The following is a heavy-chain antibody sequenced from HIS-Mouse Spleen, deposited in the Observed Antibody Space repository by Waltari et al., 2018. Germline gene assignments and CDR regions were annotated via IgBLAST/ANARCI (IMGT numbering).Heavy chain of an antibody. CDR2: FDPEEGET. J-gene: IGHJ3*02. D-gene: IGHD1-26*01. CDR3: ATMNSGSYPVLIAFDI. Sequence: QVQLVQSGAEVKKPGASVKVSCKVSGYTLTELSMHWVRQAPGKGLEWMGGFDPEEGETIDEQKFQGRVTMTEETSTDTAYMELSSLRSEDTAVYYCATMNSGSYPVLIAFDIWGQGTMVTVSS. V-gene: IGHV1-24*01. CDR1: GYTLTELS.